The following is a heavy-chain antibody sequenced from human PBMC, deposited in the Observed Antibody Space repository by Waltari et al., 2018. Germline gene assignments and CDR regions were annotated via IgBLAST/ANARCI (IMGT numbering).Heavy chain of an antibody. J-gene: IGHJ4*02. D-gene: IGHD6-19*01. CDR1: GGSISSYY. CDR2: IYSSGST. Sequence: QVQLQESGPGLVKPSETLSLTCTVSGGSISSYYWSWIRPPAGKGLEWIGRIYSSGSTNYNPSLRSRVTMSVDTSKNQFSLKLNSVTAADTAVYYCARDWAAVADYYFDYWGQGTLVTVSS. V-gene: IGHV4-4*07. CDR3: ARDWAAVADYYFDY.